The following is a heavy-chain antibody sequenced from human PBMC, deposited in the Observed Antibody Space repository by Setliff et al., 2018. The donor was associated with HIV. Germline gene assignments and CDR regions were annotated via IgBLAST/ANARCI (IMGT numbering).Heavy chain of an antibody. V-gene: IGHV4-34*01. J-gene: IGHJ4*02. CDR2: INHSRTT. Sequence: SETLSLTCAVYGGSLSGYYWSWLRQPPGKGLEWLGEINHSRTTNYNASLNRRVTISVDTSKNQFSLKLGSVTAADTAMYYCARGLGEMGTKIGNYFDYWGQGTLVTV. CDR3: ARGLGEMGTKIGNYFDY. CDR1: GGSLSGYY. D-gene: IGHD1-1*01.